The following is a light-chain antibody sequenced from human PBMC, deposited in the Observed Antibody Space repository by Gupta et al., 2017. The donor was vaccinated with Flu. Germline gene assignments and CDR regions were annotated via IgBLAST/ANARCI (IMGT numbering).Light chain of an antibody. CDR1: QTIRSN. CDR3: QQYENWPPWT. J-gene: IGKJ1*01. Sequence: EIVMTQSPATVSVSPGEEATLSCRASQTIRSNLAWYQQKPGQPPRLLIYGAVTRATGIPARFAGRGSGTDFTLTISGRQSEDFGVYYCQQYENWPPWTFGQGTKVDIK. V-gene: IGKV3-15*01. CDR2: GAV.